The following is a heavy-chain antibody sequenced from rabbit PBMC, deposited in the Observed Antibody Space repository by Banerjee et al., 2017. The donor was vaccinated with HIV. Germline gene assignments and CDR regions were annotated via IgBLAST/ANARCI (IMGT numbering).Heavy chain of an antibody. CDR3: ARHVNGMDL. CDR1: GFSFSSGYW. V-gene: IGHV1S45*01. Sequence: QEQLEESGGDLVKPEGSLTLTCTASGFSFSSGYWIYWVRQAPGKGLEWIACIYAGSSGNTYYASWAKGRFTISKTSSTTVTLQMTSLTAADTATYFCARHVNGMDLWGPGTLVTVS. CDR2: IYAGSSGNT. J-gene: IGHJ6*01.